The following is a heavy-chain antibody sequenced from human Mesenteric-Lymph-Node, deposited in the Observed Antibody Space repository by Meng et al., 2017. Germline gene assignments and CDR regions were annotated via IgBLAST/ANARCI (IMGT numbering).Heavy chain of an antibody. J-gene: IGHJ4*02. D-gene: IGHD2-2*01. CDR3: ARLASSQYYFES. CDR1: GYSISSGYY. V-gene: IGHV4-38-2*01. CDR2: IYHSGST. Sequence: SETLSLTCAVSGYSISSGYYWGWIRQPPGKGLEWIGSIYHSGSTYYNPSLKSRVTISVDTSKNQFSLKLSSVTAADTAVYYCARLASSQYYFESWGQGTLVTVSS.